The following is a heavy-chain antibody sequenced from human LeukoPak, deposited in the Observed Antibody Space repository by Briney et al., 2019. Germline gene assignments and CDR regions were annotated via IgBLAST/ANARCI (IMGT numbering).Heavy chain of an antibody. J-gene: IGHJ4*02. CDR1: GGSFSGYY. CDR2: INHSGST. CDR3: ARDASRVNLTPYSGYDSDLKYFDY. V-gene: IGHV4-34*01. D-gene: IGHD5-12*01. Sequence: SETLSLTCAVYGGSFSGYYWSWIRQPPGKGLEWIGEINHSGSTNYNPSLKSRVTISVDTSKNQFSLKLSSVTAADTAVYYCARDASRVNLTPYSGYDSDLKYFDYWGQGTLVTVSS.